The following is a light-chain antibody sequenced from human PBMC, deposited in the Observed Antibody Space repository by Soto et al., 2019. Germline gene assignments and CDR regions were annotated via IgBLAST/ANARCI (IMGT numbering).Light chain of an antibody. Sequence: IQLTQSPSSLSASVGDRVTISCRASQGIANFLAWYQQKPGKAPKLLIYGASTLQSGVPSRFSGSGSGTDFTLTISSLQPEDFXTYYCQQLNSFPITFGPGTKVDIK. V-gene: IGKV1-9*01. CDR3: QQLNSFPIT. CDR1: QGIANF. CDR2: GAS. J-gene: IGKJ3*01.